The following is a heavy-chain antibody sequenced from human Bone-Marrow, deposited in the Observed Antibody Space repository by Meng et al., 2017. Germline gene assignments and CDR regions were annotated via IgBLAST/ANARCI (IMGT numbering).Heavy chain of an antibody. Sequence: GKVKEAGQGQMKPPESLSLTCTCSGGSISSYYWSWIRQPAGKGLEWIGRIYTSGSTKYNPPLKSRVTMSVDTSKNQFSLKVSSVTAADTAVYYCARAGGVEVAGIFLGFDPWGQGTLVTVSS. CDR1: GGSISSYY. J-gene: IGHJ5*02. V-gene: IGHV4-4*07. CDR2: IYTSGST. CDR3: ARAGGVEVAGIFLGFDP. D-gene: IGHD6-19*01.